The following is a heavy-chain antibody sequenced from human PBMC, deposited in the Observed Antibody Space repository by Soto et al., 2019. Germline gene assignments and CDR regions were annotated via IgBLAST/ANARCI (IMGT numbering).Heavy chain of an antibody. CDR1: GFTFSKAW. CDR3: TAAGVRGVVMSGMDV. Sequence: DVQLVESGGGLVKPGGSLSLSCSTSGFTFSKAWMRWVRQAPGKGLEWVGRIRSNADGGTVEYAAPVKGRLIISRDDSTNTLYLQMNSLDTEDTGVYYCTAAGVRGVVMSGMDVWGQGTAVTVSS. J-gene: IGHJ6*02. D-gene: IGHD3-10*01. CDR2: IRSNADGGTV. V-gene: IGHV3-15*01.